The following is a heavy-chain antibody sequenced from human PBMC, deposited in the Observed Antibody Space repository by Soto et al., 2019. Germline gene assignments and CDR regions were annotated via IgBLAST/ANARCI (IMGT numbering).Heavy chain of an antibody. J-gene: IGHJ3*01. Sequence: QAQLLQSGAEVKKPGASVKVSCKASGYTFINYFIHWVRQAPGQRLEWIGIVDPSRGSADYAQKFQGRGTMTTDVSTRTVFMDLSSLRSEDTAVYYCARPLIGNTVDLWGQGPTVIVSS. V-gene: IGHV1-46*01. CDR1: GYTFINYF. D-gene: IGHD1-7*01. CDR3: ARPLIGNTVDL. CDR2: VDPSRGSA.